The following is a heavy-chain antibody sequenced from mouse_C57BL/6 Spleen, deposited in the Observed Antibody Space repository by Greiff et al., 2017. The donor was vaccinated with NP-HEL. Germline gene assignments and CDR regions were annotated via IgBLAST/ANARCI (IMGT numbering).Heavy chain of an antibody. V-gene: IGHV1-82*01. Sequence: QVQLKQSGPELVKPGASVKISCKASGYAFSSSWMNWVKQRPGKGLEWIGRIYPGDGDTNYYGKFKGKATLTADTSSSTAYMQLSSLTSEDSAVYFCARGEKLGGYYYAMDYWGQGTSVTVSS. J-gene: IGHJ4*01. D-gene: IGHD4-1*01. CDR1: GYAFSSSW. CDR3: ARGEKLGGYYYAMDY. CDR2: IYPGDGDT.